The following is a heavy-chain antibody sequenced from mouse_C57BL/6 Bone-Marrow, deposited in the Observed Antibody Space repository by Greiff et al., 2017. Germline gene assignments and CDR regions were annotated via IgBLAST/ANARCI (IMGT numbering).Heavy chain of an antibody. D-gene: IGHD1-1*01. V-gene: IGHV7-3*02. CDR1: GFTFTAYY. CDR3: ARNGSTWFAY. CDR2: IRNKANGYTT. J-gene: IGHJ3*01. Sequence: EVQRVESGGGLVQPGGSLRLSCATSGFTFTAYYMSWVRQPPGKALEWLGFIRNKANGYTTEYSASVQGRFTISRANTQSILYVQMNTLIAEDSATYYCARNGSTWFAYWGQGTLVTDSA.